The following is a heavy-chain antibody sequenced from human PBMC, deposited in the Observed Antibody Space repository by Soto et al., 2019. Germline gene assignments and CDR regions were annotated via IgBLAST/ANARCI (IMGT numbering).Heavy chain of an antibody. Sequence: GASVKVSCKASGGTFSSYAISWVRQAPGQGLEWMGWISAFNGTTNYAQKLQGRVTMTTDTSTSTAYMELRSLRSDDTAVYYCARDGIAVAGTVYWGQGTLVTVSS. CDR3: ARDGIAVAGTVY. CDR1: GGTFSSYA. CDR2: ISAFNGTT. D-gene: IGHD6-19*01. V-gene: IGHV1-18*01. J-gene: IGHJ4*02.